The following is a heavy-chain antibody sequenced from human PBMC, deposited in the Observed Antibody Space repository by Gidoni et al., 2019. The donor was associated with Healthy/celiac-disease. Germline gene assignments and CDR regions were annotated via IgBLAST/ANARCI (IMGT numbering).Heavy chain of an antibody. J-gene: IGHJ4*02. Sequence: QVQLQQWGAGLLKPSETLSLTCAVYGGSFSGYYWSWIRQPPGKGLEWIGEINHSGSTNYNPSLKSRVTISVDTSKNQFSLKLSSVTAADTAVYYCARLDYYGSGSHFDYWGQGTLVTVSS. V-gene: IGHV4-34*01. CDR3: ARLDYYGSGSHFDY. CDR1: GGSFSGYY. D-gene: IGHD3-10*01. CDR2: INHSGST.